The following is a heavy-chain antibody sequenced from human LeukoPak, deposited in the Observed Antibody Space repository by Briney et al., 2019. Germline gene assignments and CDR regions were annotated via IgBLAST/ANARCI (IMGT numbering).Heavy chain of an antibody. CDR3: ARALLWFGEFHFDY. CDR1: GFTFSSYS. CDR2: ISSSSSTI. J-gene: IGHJ4*02. V-gene: IGHV3-48*01. Sequence: PGGSLRLSCAASGFTFSSYSMNWVRQAPGKGLEWVSYISSSSSTIYYADSVKGRFTISRDNAKNSLYLQMNSLRAEDTAVYYCARALLWFGEFHFDYWGQGTLVIVSS. D-gene: IGHD3-10*01.